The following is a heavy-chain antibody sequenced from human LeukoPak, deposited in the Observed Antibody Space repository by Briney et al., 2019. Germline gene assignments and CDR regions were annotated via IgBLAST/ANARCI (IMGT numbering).Heavy chain of an antibody. V-gene: IGHV4-34*01. Sequence: SETLSLTCAVYGGSFSGYYWSWIRQPPGKGLEWIGEINHSGSTNYNPSLKSRVTISVDTSKNQFSLILSSVTAADTAVYYCARGPGYGANSDFDYWGQGTLVTVSS. CDR2: INHSGST. D-gene: IGHD4-23*01. CDR1: GGSFSGYY. CDR3: ARGPGYGANSDFDY. J-gene: IGHJ4*02.